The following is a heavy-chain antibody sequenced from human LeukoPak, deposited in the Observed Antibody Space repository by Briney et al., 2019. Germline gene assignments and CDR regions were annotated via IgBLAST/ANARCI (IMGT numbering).Heavy chain of an antibody. Sequence: GGSLRLSCAASGLTSSHNYVSWVRQAPGKGLEWVSAIHTSGDTCYADSVKGRFTISRDTSKNTLYLQTNSLRVEDTAVYYCIVFGDSNHWGQGTLVTVSS. CDR2: IHTSGDT. J-gene: IGHJ5*02. CDR3: IVFGDSNH. V-gene: IGHV3-53*01. D-gene: IGHD4-17*01. CDR1: GLTSSHNY.